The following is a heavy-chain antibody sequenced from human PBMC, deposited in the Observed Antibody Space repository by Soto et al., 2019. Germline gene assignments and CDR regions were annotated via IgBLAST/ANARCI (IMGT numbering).Heavy chain of an antibody. J-gene: IGHJ6*02. CDR1: GGSISSYY. Sequence: SETLSLTCTVSGGSISSYYWSWIRQPPGKGLEWIGYIYYSGSTNYNPSLKSRVTISVDTSKNQFSLKLSSVTAADTAVYYCARSLRFLTYYYYGMDVLGQGTTVTVSS. D-gene: IGHD3-3*01. V-gene: IGHV4-59*01. CDR3: ARSLRFLTYYYYGMDV. CDR2: IYYSGST.